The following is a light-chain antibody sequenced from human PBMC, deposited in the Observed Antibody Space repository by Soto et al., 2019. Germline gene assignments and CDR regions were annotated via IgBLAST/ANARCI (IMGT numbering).Light chain of an antibody. CDR2: LGS. J-gene: IGKJ1*01. CDR1: QSLLHSNGYNY. V-gene: IGKV2-28*01. Sequence: DIVMTQFPLSLPVTPGEPASISCRSSQSLLHSNGYNYLHWYLQKPGQSPQLLIYLGSNRASGVPDRFSGSGSGTDFTLKISRVEAEDVGVYYCMQALQTPPWTFGQGTKVEIK. CDR3: MQALQTPPWT.